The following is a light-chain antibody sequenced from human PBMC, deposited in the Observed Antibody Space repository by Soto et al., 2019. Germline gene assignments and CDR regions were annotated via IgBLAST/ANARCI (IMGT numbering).Light chain of an antibody. Sequence: SYELTQSPSLSVAPGQTATITCGGNNIGSKSVNWYQQKAGQAPVLVMSYDSDRPSGIPERFSGSNSGNTATLTLSRVESGDEADYFCQVWDTDNDHHVFGSGTKVPS. J-gene: IGLJ1*01. CDR1: NIGSKS. CDR2: YDS. V-gene: IGLV3-21*01. CDR3: QVWDTDNDHHV.